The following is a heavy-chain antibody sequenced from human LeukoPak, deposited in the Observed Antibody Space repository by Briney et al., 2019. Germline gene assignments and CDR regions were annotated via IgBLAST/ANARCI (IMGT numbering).Heavy chain of an antibody. D-gene: IGHD2-2*01. CDR3: ARGKKRSGCSTPSCYASSYYYYYMDV. J-gene: IGHJ6*03. V-gene: IGHV4-59*12. Sequence: SETLSLTCTVSGGSISSYSWTWIRQSPGKGLEWIGNISYSGNTNYNPSLKSRATISVDTSKNQFSLKLSSVTAADTAVYYCARGKKRSGCSTPSCYASSYYYYYMDVWGKGTTVTVSS. CDR2: ISYSGNT. CDR1: GGSISSYS.